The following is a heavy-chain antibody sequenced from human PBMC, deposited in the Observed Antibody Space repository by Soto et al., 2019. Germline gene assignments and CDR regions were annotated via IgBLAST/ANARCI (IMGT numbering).Heavy chain of an antibody. CDR2: IFGGGNT. Sequence: PGGSLRLSCAASGFTVSTNCMTWVRQVPGKGLEWVAVIFGGGNTYYADSVKGRFIISRDNAKNRLFLQMSSLRAEDTATYYCARGISGIVIGNIGIIDYWGQGTAVTVSS. D-gene: IGHD1-26*01. V-gene: IGHV3-66*01. J-gene: IGHJ4*02. CDR3: ARGISGIVIGNIGIIDY. CDR1: GFTVSTNC.